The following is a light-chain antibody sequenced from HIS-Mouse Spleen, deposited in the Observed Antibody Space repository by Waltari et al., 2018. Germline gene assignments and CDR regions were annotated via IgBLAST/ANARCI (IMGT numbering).Light chain of an antibody. CDR2: SDN. Sequence: QSVLTQPPSASGTPGQRVTIPCSGSSSNIGRNTVNWYQQLPGPAPKPLISSDNPRPSGVPDRFPGSKSGTSASLAISGLQSEDEADYYCAAWDDSLNGWVFGGGTKLTVL. CDR3: AAWDDSLNGWV. CDR1: SSNIGRNT. V-gene: IGLV1-44*01. J-gene: IGLJ3*02.